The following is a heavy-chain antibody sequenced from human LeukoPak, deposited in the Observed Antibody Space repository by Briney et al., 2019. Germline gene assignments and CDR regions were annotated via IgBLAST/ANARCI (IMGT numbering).Heavy chain of an antibody. J-gene: IGHJ6*03. V-gene: IGHV4-59*01. CDR2: IYYSGST. D-gene: IGHD2-15*01. CDR1: GGSISSYY. CDR3: ARVVVVVVAAVVPHYYYYMDV. Sequence: SETPSLTCTVSGGSISSYYWSWIRQPPGKGLEWIGYIYYSGSTYYNPSLRSRVTISVDTSKNQFSLKLSSVTAADTAVYYCARVVVVVVAAVVPHYYYYMDVWGKGTTVTVSS.